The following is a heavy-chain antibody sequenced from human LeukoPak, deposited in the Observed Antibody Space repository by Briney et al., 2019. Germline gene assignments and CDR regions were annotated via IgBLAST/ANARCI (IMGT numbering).Heavy chain of an antibody. Sequence: GGSLRLSCAASGFTFSDSYMSWIRQAPGKGLEWVSYISRGGSTTYYADSVKGRFTISRDNAKNSLYLQMNSLRAEDTAVYYCTRRSTIWGRGTRVTVSS. J-gene: IGHJ4*02. CDR1: GFTFSDSY. CDR2: ISRGGSTT. D-gene: IGHD5-24*01. CDR3: TRRSTI. V-gene: IGHV3-11*01.